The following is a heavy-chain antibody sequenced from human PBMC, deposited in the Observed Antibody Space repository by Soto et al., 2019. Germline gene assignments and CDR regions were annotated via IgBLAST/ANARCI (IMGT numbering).Heavy chain of an antibody. D-gene: IGHD6-13*01. V-gene: IGHV3-23*01. J-gene: IGHJ4*02. CDR2: ISAHDGGT. Sequence: EVQLLESGGGLVQPGESLRLSCAGSGFSFSTYAMNWVRQSPGKGLEWVSGISAHDGGTYYADSVRGRFTISRDNSKNTVYLQMNSLRAEDTAVYYCAKDPCSSWYCKDFEYWGQGTLVTVSS. CDR1: GFSFSTYA. CDR3: AKDPCSSWYCKDFEY.